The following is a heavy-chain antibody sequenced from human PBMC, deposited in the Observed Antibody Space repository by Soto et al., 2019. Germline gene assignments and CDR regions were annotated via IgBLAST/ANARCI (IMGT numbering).Heavy chain of an antibody. D-gene: IGHD7-27*01. CDR1: GDSISSDDSN. CDR3: AKVPPGDKVDY. Sequence: QVQLQESGPGLVQPSQTLSLTCTVSGDSISSDDSNWSWIRQPPGKGLEWLGHIYSGGSIYNNPSLGGRPPISLGMAKNQFSLNLNSVTAADTAVYYCAKVPPGDKVDYWGQGTLVTVSS. CDR2: IYSGGSI. J-gene: IGHJ4*02. V-gene: IGHV4-30-4*01.